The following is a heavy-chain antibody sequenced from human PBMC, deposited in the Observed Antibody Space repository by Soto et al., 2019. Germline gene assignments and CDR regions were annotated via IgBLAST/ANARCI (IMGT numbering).Heavy chain of an antibody. Sequence: GESLKISCKGSGYTFSKYWIGWLRQTPGKGLERMGMIYPGDSDARYSPPFEGQVTFSVDKSINTAYLQWNSLKASDTAMYYCARQGGEYNAMSDYWGQGTLVTVS. D-gene: IGHD3-10*01. CDR1: GYTFSKYW. J-gene: IGHJ4*02. V-gene: IGHV5-51*01. CDR3: ARQGGEYNAMSDY. CDR2: IYPGDSDA.